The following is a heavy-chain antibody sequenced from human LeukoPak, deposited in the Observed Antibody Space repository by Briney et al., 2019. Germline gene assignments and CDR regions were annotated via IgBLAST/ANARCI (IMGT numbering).Heavy chain of an antibody. D-gene: IGHD2-15*01. CDR3: ARDSSAAATPHIDY. CDR2: IYYSGST. Sequence: SSETLSLTCTVSGGSISSGDYYWNWIRQHPGKGLEWVVYIYYSGSTSYNPSLKSRVTISVDTSKNQFSLKLSSVTLADTAVYYCARDSSAAATPHIDYWGQGTLVTVSS. J-gene: IGHJ4*02. V-gene: IGHV4-31*03. CDR1: GGSISSGDYY.